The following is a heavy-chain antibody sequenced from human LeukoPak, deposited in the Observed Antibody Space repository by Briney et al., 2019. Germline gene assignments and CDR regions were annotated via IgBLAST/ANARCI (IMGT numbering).Heavy chain of an antibody. CDR1: GYTFAGYY. J-gene: IGHJ3*02. CDR2: INPNSGGT. V-gene: IGHV1-2*02. CDR3: ARDLSSMIVVVTDAFDI. Sequence: ASVKVSCKASGYTFAGYYMHWVRQAPGQGLEWMGWINPNSGGTNYAQKFQGRVTMTRDTSISTAYMELSRLRSDDTAVYYCARDLSSMIVVVTDAFDIWGQGTMVTVSS. D-gene: IGHD3-22*01.